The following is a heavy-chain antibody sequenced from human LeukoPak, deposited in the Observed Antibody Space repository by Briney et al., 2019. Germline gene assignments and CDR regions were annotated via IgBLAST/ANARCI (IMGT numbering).Heavy chain of an antibody. Sequence: GASVKVSCKASGYTFTSHDINWVRQATGQGLEWMGWMNPNSGNTGYAQKFQGRVTMTRNTSISTAYMELSSLRSEDTAVYYCARLRSGRYYYYYYGMDVWGQGTTVTVSS. CDR3: ARLRSGRYYYYYYGMDV. J-gene: IGHJ6*02. CDR1: GYTFTSHD. V-gene: IGHV1-8*01. D-gene: IGHD3-3*01. CDR2: MNPNSGNT.